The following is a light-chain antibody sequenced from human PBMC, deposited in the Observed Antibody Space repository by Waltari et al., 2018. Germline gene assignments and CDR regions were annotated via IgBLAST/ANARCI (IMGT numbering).Light chain of an antibody. CDR3: QQLKSYPIT. CDR2: AAS. CDR1: QGISSY. V-gene: IGKV1-9*01. J-gene: IGKJ5*01. Sequence: DIQLTQSPSLLAASVGDRVTITCRASQGISSYLGWYQQKSGKAPKLLIYAASTLQSGVPSRFSGSVSGTEFALTRSSLQPEDVATYYCQQLKSYPITFGQGTRLEI.